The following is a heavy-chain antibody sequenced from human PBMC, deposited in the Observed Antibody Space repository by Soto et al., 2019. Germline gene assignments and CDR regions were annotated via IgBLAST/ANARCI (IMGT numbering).Heavy chain of an antibody. D-gene: IGHD3-22*01. J-gene: IGHJ4*02. V-gene: IGHV3-30-3*01. CDR2: ISFDGSKK. CDR3: ARGVFYYYGSSGYSPDY. CDR1: VFTSISYV. Sequence: PGWSLRLSCECSVFTSISYVMHWVRQAPGKGLEWVALISFDGSKKNYADSVKGRFTISRDNSKNMMYLQMNSLRPEDTAVYYCARGVFYYYGSSGYSPDYWGQGTLVTVSS.